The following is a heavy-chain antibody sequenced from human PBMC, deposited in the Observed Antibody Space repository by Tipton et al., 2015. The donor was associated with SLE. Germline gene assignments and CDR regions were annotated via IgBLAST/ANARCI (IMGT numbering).Heavy chain of an antibody. J-gene: IGHJ4*02. CDR1: GYTFTSYD. CDR2: ISAYNGNT. D-gene: IGHD6-19*01. Sequence: QVQLVQSGAEVKKPGASVKVSCKASGYTFTSYDISWVRQAPGQGLEWMGWISAYNGNTNYAQKLQGRVTMTTDTSTSTAYMELSSLRSEDTAVYYCARVGAVGPKVSGWYNYFDYWGQGTLVTVSS. CDR3: ARVGAVGPKVSGWYNYFDY. V-gene: IGHV1-18*01.